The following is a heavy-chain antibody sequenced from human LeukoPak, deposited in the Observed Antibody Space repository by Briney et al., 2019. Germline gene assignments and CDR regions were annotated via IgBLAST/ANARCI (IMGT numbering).Heavy chain of an antibody. CDR2: MSAYNGNT. V-gene: IGHV1-18*01. CDR3: ARDTAVADYYDSSGHDC. CDR1: GYTFTSYA. D-gene: IGHD3-22*01. J-gene: IGHJ4*02. Sequence: ASVKVSCKASGYTFTSYAISWVRQAPGQGLEWMGWMSAYNGNTNYAQKLQGRVTMTTDTSTSTAYMELRSLRFDDTAVYYCARDTAVADYYDSSGHDCWGQGTLVTVSS.